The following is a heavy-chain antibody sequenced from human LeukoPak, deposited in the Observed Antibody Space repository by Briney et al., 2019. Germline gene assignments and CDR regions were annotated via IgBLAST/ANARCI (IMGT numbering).Heavy chain of an antibody. Sequence: PSETLSLTCTVSGGTFSSYYWNWVRQPPGKGLEWIGYIHSSGSTKYNPSLKSRVTISVDTSKNQFSLKLSSVTAADRAVYYCARWYSSGWAFDYWGQGTLVTVSS. D-gene: IGHD6-19*01. J-gene: IGHJ4*02. CDR1: GGTFSSYY. V-gene: IGHV4-59*08. CDR3: ARWYSSGWAFDY. CDR2: IHSSGST.